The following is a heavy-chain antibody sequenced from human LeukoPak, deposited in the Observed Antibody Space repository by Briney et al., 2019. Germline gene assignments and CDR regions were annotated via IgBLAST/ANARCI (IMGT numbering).Heavy chain of an antibody. J-gene: IGHJ6*02. CDR1: GGSISSSTYY. CDR3: ARVRRNIRTKQDPHYYYGMDV. D-gene: IGHD2/OR15-2a*01. CDR2: IYYRGST. V-gene: IGHV4-39*01. Sequence: SETLSLTCTVSGGSISSSTYYWGWIRQPPGRGLEWIGTIYYRGSTYYNPSLKSRVTISVDTSNNQFSLRLSSVTAAGTAVYYCARVRRNIRTKQDPHYYYGMDVWGQGTTVTVSS.